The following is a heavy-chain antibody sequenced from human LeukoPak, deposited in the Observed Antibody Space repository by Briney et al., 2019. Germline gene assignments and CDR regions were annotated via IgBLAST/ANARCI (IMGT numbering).Heavy chain of an antibody. CDR2: ISSSGSTI. J-gene: IGHJ4*02. CDR1: GFTFSSYE. Sequence: PGGSLRLSCAASGFTFSSYEMNWVRQAPGKGLEWVSYISSSGSTIYYADSVKGRFTISRDNSQNTLYLQMNSLRAGDTALYYCAKTDFSGWYFGYWGQGTLVTVSS. CDR3: AKTDFSGWYFGY. V-gene: IGHV3-48*03. D-gene: IGHD6-19*01.